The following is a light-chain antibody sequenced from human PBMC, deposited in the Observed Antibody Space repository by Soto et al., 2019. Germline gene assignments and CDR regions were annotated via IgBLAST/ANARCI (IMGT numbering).Light chain of an antibody. V-gene: IGKV1-5*01. J-gene: IGKJ2*01. Sequence: DIQMTQSPSTLSASVGDRVTITCRASQSISSWLAWYQQKPGKAPKLLIYDASGLESGVPSRFSGSGSGTAFTLTISSLQHDDFATYYCQQYNSYTFGQGTKLEIK. CDR1: QSISSW. CDR3: QQYNSYT. CDR2: DAS.